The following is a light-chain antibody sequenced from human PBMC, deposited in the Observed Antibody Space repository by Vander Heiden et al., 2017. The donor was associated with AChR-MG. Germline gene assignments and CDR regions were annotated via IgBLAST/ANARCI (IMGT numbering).Light chain of an antibody. CDR2: AAS. Sequence: DIQMTQSPSSLSASVGDRVTITCRASQGISNYLAWYQQKPGKVPKLLIYAASTLQSGVPSRFRGRGSGPAFPLALSRLQPDDVATYYCPTSSCAPRTFGEGTKVDLK. CDR3: PTSSCAPRT. V-gene: IGKV1-27*01. CDR1: QGISNY. J-gene: IGKJ1*01.